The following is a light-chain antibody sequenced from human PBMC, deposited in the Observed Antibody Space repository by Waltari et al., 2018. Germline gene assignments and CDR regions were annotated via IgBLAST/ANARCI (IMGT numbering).Light chain of an antibody. Sequence: QSVLTQPASVSGSPGQSITISCTGPSGDIGRYNYVSWYQQHPGKVPKLMIHDVRERPSEVSDRFSGSKSGNTASLTISGLQAEDEADYYCSSYTSSSPLVVFGGGTKLTVL. CDR2: DVR. CDR1: SGDIGRYNY. J-gene: IGLJ2*01. V-gene: IGLV2-14*03. CDR3: SSYTSSSPLVV.